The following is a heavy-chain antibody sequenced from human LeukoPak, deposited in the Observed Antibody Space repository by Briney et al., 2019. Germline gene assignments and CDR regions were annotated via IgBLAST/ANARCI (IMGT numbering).Heavy chain of an antibody. CDR1: GGSISSSSYY. CDR3: ARPPRIAVAGYFDY. J-gene: IGHJ4*02. Sequence: SETLSLTCTVSGGSISSSSYYWGWIRQPPGKGLEWIGSIYYSGSTYYNPSLKSRVTISVDTSKNQFSLNLSSVTAADTAVYYCARPPRIAVAGYFDYWGQGTLVTVSS. CDR2: IYYSGST. D-gene: IGHD6-19*01. V-gene: IGHV4-39*01.